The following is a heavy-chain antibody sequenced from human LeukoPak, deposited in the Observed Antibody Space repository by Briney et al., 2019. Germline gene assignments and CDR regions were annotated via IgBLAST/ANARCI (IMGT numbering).Heavy chain of an antibody. CDR3: ARVIFYDSSGYPDY. J-gene: IGHJ4*02. D-gene: IGHD3-22*01. CDR1: GGSISSGDYY. CDR2: IYYSGST. Sequence: SSQTLSLTCTVSGGSISSGDYYWSWIRQPPGKGLEWIGYIYYSGSTYYNPSLKSRVTISVDTSKNQFSLKLSSVTAADTAVYYCARVIFYDSSGYPDYWGQGTLVTVSS. V-gene: IGHV4-30-4*01.